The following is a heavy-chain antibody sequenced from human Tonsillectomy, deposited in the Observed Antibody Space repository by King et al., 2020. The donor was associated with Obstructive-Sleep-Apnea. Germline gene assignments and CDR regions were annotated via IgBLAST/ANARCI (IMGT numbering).Heavy chain of an antibody. J-gene: IGHJ6*02. D-gene: IGHD3-16*01. Sequence: VQLQESGPGLVKPSQTLSLTCTGSVGSISGGGYYWSWIRQHPGKGLEWVGYIYYSGSNDSNPSLKSRVSISADSSKNQFSLNLSSVSAADTAVYYCAGLPGGNYGMDVWGQGTTVTVSS. CDR3: AGLPGGNYGMDV. V-gene: IGHV4-31*03. CDR1: VGSISGGGYY. CDR2: IYYSGSN.